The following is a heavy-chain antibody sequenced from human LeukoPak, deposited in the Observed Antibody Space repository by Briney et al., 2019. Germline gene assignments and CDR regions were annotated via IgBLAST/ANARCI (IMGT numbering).Heavy chain of an antibody. D-gene: IGHD6-13*01. Sequence: LSGTLSLTCSVSGASINSYYWSWIRQPAGKGLEWIGLIYSSGNANYNPSLKSRVTMSVDTSKNHFSLKLSSVTAADTAVYYCARDRSSSWAPYGLDVWGQGSTVTVPS. CDR1: GASINSYY. J-gene: IGHJ6*02. CDR2: IYSSGNA. V-gene: IGHV4-4*07. CDR3: ARDRSSSWAPYGLDV.